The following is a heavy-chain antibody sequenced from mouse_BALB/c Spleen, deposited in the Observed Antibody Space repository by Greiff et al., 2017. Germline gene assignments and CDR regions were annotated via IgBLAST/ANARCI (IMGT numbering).Heavy chain of an antibody. J-gene: IGHJ4*01. D-gene: IGHD1-3*01. CDR2: IRLKSNNYAT. V-gene: IGHV6-6*02. Sequence: EVQVVESGGGLVQPGGSMKLSCVASGFTFSNYWMNWVRQSPEKGLEWVAEIRLKSNNYATHYAESVKGRFTISRDDSKSSVYLQMNNLRAEDTGIYYCTKYLYYYAMDYWGQGTSVTVSS. CDR1: GFTFSNYW. CDR3: TKYLYYYAMDY.